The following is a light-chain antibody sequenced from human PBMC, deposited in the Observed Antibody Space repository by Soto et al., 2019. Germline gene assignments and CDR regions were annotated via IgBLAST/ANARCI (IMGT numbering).Light chain of an antibody. V-gene: IGKV1-5*03. CDR2: KAS. Sequence: DIQMTQSPSTLSASVGDRVTLTCRASQSISSWLAWYQQKPGKAPKLLIYKASSLESGAPSRFSGSGSGTEFTLTISSLQPDDFATYYCQQYNSYSLTFGGGTKVDLK. J-gene: IGKJ4*01. CDR1: QSISSW. CDR3: QQYNSYSLT.